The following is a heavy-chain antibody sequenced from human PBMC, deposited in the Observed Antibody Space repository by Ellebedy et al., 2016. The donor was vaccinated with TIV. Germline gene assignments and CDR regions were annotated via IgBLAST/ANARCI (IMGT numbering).Heavy chain of an antibody. CDR3: VRDSERYSFDY. D-gene: IGHD1-26*01. Sequence: GESLKISCAASGFTLSSYWMHWVRQAPVKGLVWVSRIHKDGSGANYADSVKGRFTISRDNARNALYLQMDSLRAEDTAVYYCVRDSERYSFDYWGQGTLVTVSS. V-gene: IGHV3-74*01. CDR1: GFTLSSYW. J-gene: IGHJ4*02. CDR2: IHKDGSGA.